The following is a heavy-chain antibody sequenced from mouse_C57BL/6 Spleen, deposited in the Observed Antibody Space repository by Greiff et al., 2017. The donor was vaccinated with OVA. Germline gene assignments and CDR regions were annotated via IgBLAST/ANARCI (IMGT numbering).Heavy chain of an antibody. V-gene: IGHV1-22*01. CDR3: ASSDYDLAWFAY. CDR1: GYTFTDYN. Sequence: VQLQQSGPELVKPGASVKMSCKASGYTFTDYNMHWVKQSHGKSLEWIGYINPNNGGTSYNQKFKGKATLTVNKSSSTAYMELRSLTSEDSAVYYCASSDYDLAWFAYWGQRTLVTVSA. D-gene: IGHD2-4*01. CDR2: INPNNGGT. J-gene: IGHJ3*01.